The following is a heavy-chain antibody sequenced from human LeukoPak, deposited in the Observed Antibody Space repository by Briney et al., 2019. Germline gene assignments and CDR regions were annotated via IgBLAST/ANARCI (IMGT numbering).Heavy chain of an antibody. V-gene: IGHV1-8*01. J-gene: IGHJ4*02. CDR1: GYTFTSYD. Sequence: ASVKVSCKASGYTFTSYDINWVRQATGQGLEWMGWMNPNSGNTGYAQKFQGRVTMTRNTSISTAHMELSSLRSEDTAVYYCARFFYDSSGYYLGNWGQGTLVTVSS. CDR3: ARFFYDSSGYYLGN. D-gene: IGHD3-22*01. CDR2: MNPNSGNT.